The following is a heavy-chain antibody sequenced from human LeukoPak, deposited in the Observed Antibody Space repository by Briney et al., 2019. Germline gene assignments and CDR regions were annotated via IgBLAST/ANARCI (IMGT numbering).Heavy chain of an antibody. CDR1: VGSISSSSYY. J-gene: IGHJ4*02. V-gene: IGHV4-39*01. D-gene: IGHD2-15*01. CDR3: ARQQWSIRAKVDQFYLDY. CDR2: FYYTGST. Sequence: PSETLSLTCTVSVGSISSSSYYWGWIRQLPGRGLEGVGSFYYTGSTYSNPSLTSRVTISVDTSKTQSSPRLSSVTAADTAVYYSARQQWSIRAKVDQFYLDYWDQGTLVTVSS.